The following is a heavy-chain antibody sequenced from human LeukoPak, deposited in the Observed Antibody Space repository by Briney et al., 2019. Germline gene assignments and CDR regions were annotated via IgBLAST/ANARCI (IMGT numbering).Heavy chain of an antibody. Sequence: GGSLRLSCAASGFTFSDYYMSWIRQAPGKGLEWVSYISSSGSTIYYADSVKGRFIISRDNAKNSLYLQMNSLRAEDTAVYYCARETDSTLFDYWGQGTLVTVSS. CDR2: ISSSGSTI. CDR1: GFTFSDYY. D-gene: IGHD2-2*01. CDR3: ARETDSTLFDY. V-gene: IGHV3-11*04. J-gene: IGHJ4*02.